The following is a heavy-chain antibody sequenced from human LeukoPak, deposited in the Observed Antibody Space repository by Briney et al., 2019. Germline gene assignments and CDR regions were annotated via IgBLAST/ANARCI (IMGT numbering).Heavy chain of an antibody. CDR3: ARRDIVATDAFDI. D-gene: IGHD5-12*01. CDR1: GGSISSASYY. J-gene: IGHJ3*02. Sequence: SETLSLTCTVSGGSISSASYYWSWIRQPAGKGLEWIGRVYTSGSTNYNPSLKSRVTISVDTSKNQFSLKLSSVTAADTAVYYCARRDIVATDAFDIWGQGTMVTVSS. CDR2: VYTSGST. V-gene: IGHV4-61*02.